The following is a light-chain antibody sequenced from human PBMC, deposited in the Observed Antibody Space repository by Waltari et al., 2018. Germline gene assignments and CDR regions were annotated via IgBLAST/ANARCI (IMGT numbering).Light chain of an antibody. J-gene: IGKJ1*01. CDR2: AAS. Sequence: DIQMTQSPSSLSASVGDRVSITCRTSQTISSYLHWYKQKPGKAPNLLIYAASSLQSGVPSRFSGSGSGTDFTLTISSLQSEDFATYYCQQTYSTPRTFGQGTKVEVK. CDR1: QTISSY. CDR3: QQTYSTPRT. V-gene: IGKV1-39*01.